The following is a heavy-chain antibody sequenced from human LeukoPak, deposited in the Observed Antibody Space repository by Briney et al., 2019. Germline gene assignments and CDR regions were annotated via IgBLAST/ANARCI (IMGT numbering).Heavy chain of an antibody. CDR3: AKSPIPYQGLMYSVYYFDY. Sequence: GGSLRLSCAASGFTFSTYAMSWVRQAPGKGLEWVSVISGSGGGTYYADSVKGRFTISRGTSKNTLFLQMNSLSAEDTAVYYCAKSPIPYQGLMYSVYYFDYWGQGTLVTVSS. V-gene: IGHV3-23*01. CDR1: GFTFSTYA. J-gene: IGHJ4*02. D-gene: IGHD2-8*01. CDR2: ISGSGGGT.